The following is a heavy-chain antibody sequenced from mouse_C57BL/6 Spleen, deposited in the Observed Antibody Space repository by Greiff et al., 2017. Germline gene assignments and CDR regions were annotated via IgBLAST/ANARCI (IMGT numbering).Heavy chain of an antibody. CDR1: GYTFTDYE. Sequence: QVQLQQSGAELVRPGASVTLSCKASGYTFTDYEMHWVKQTPVHGLEWIGAIDPETGGTAYNQKFKGKAILTADKSSSTAYMELRSLTSDDSAVYYCTRRDMDYFDYWGQGTTLTVSS. D-gene: IGHD1-1*02. J-gene: IGHJ2*01. CDR3: TRRDMDYFDY. CDR2: IDPETGGT. V-gene: IGHV1-15*01.